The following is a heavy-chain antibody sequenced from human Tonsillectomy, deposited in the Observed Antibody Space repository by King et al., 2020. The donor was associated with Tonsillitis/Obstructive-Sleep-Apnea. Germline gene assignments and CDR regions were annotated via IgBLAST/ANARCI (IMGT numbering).Heavy chain of an antibody. CDR3: AREGAVMNAFDI. CDR2: IYYIWGT. D-gene: IGHD2-8*01. CDR1: GGSISSYY. Sequence: HVQLQESGPGLVKPSETLSLTCTVSGGSISSYYWSWIRQPPGKGLECIGYIYYIWGTNYSPSLKSRVTISVDTSKNQVSLKLSSVTAADTAVYYCAREGAVMNAFDIWGQGTMVTVSS. J-gene: IGHJ3*02. V-gene: IGHV4-59*01.